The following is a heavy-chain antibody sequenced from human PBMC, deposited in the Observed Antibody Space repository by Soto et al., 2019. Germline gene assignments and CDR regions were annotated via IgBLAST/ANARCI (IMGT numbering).Heavy chain of an antibody. J-gene: IGHJ3*02. CDR1: GFTFGNYW. Sequence: EVQLVKSGGGLVQPGGSLRLSCAASGFTFGNYWMTWVRQAPGKGLEWVANIKGDGSAKSYLDSVRGRFTVSRDNAENSLFLQMNILRAEDTALYYCARDVSPGSSGYYVDAFDIWGQGTMVTVS. CDR2: IKGDGSAK. D-gene: IGHD6-25*01. V-gene: IGHV3-7*05. CDR3: ARDVSPGSSGYYVDAFDI.